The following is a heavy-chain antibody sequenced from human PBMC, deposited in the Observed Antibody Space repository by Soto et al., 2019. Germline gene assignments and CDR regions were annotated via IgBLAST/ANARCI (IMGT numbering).Heavy chain of an antibody. V-gene: IGHV1-69*01. CDR1: GGTFSSYA. Sequence: QVQLVQSGAEVKQPGSSVTVSCKASGGTFSSYAISWVRQAPGQGLEWMGGIIPIFGTANYAQKFQGRVTITADESTSTAYMELSSRRSEDTAVYYCARDVAADFGSGYYLDYWGQGTLVTVAS. D-gene: IGHD3-3*01. CDR2: IIPIFGTA. CDR3: ARDVAADFGSGYYLDY. J-gene: IGHJ4*02.